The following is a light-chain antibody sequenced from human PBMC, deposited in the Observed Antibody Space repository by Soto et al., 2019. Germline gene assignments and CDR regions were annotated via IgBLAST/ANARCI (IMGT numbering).Light chain of an antibody. CDR3: SSFAGGGNPVL. V-gene: IGLV2-8*01. CDR2: EVT. CDR1: SSDGGGYNY. Sequence: QSVLTQPPSASGSLGQSVTISCTGTSSDGGGYNYVSWHQQHPGKAPKLMIYEVTERPSGVPDRFSGSKSGNTASLTVSGLQAEDEADYYCSSFAGGGNPVLFGGGTKLTVL. J-gene: IGLJ2*01.